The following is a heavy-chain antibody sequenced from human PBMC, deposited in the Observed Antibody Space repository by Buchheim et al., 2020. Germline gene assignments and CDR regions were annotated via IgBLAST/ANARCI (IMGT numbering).Heavy chain of an antibody. CDR2: IYPDDSDT. Sequence: EVQLVQSGAEVKKPGESLKISCRGSGYSFTTYWIAWVRQMPGQGLEWMGIIYPDDSDTRYSPSFHGQVTISVDKSISTAYLQWSSLKASDTAMYYCARLGEGVGATPYNWFDPWGQGAL. CDR3: ARLGEGVGATPYNWFDP. J-gene: IGHJ5*02. V-gene: IGHV5-51*01. CDR1: GYSFTTYW. D-gene: IGHD1-26*01.